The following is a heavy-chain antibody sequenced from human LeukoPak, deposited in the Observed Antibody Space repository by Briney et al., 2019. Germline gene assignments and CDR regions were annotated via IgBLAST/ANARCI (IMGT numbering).Heavy chain of an antibody. J-gene: IGHJ4*02. V-gene: IGHV4-4*07. CDR2: IYTSGST. D-gene: IGHD3-22*01. CDR3: ARDLAEYYYDSSVFDY. Sequence: PSETLSLTCTVSGGSISSYYWSWIRQPAGKGLEWIGRIYTSGSTNYNPPLKSRVTISVDPSKNQFSLKLSSVTAADTAVYYCARDLAEYYYDSSVFDYWGQGTLVTVSS. CDR1: GGSISSYY.